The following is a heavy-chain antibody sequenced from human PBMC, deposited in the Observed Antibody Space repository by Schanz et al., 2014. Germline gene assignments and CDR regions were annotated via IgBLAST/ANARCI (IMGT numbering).Heavy chain of an antibody. Sequence: EVQLVESGGGLVQPGGSLRFSCAASEFSFSSFGMNWVRQAPGKGLEWVSYISSSSSTIYYADSVKGRFTISRDNSKDTLYLQMSGLTPEDTAVYYCARGVRIDYWGQGTLVTVSS. D-gene: IGHD3-3*01. CDR3: ARGVRIDY. J-gene: IGHJ4*02. CDR1: EFSFSSFG. CDR2: ISSSSSTI. V-gene: IGHV3-48*01.